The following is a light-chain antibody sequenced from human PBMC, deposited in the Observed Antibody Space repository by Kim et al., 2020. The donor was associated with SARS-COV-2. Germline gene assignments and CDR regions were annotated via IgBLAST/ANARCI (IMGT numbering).Light chain of an antibody. V-gene: IGLV3-21*04. CDR3: QVWDSSSDHHV. J-gene: IGLJ1*01. Sequence: SYELTRPPSVSVAPGKTARITCEGNNIGSKSVHWYQQKTGQAPVLVIYYDSDRPSGIPERFSGSNSGNTATLTISRVEAGDEADYYCQVWDSSSDHHVFGTGTKVTVL. CDR1: NIGSKS. CDR2: YDS.